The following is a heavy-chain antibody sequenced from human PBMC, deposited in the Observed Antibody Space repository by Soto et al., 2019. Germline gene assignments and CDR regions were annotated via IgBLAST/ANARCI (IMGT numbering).Heavy chain of an antibody. Sequence: QVQLQASGPRLMKPSETLASTCSVSGASIIHRGHYWAWIRQSPGEGLECIGSMPYTGNTFYKPSLRSRVTLCADASKTQFSLRLHSVAATDSAIYYCTRHAPDDGFDSWGQGTLLSVSS. D-gene: IGHD4-17*01. V-gene: IGHV4-39*01. CDR2: MPYTGNT. CDR1: GASIIHRGHY. J-gene: IGHJ4*02. CDR3: TRHAPDDGFDS.